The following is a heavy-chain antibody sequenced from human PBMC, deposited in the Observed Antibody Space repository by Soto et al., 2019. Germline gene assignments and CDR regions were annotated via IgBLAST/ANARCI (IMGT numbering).Heavy chain of an antibody. Sequence: GGSLRLSCAASGFTFSSYAMSWVRQAPGKGLEWVSAISGSGGSTYYADSVKGRFTISRDNSKNTLYLQMNSLRAEDTAVYYCAKDREGNCSSTSCYLYQGYYFDYWGQGTLVTVS. V-gene: IGHV3-23*01. CDR3: AKDREGNCSSTSCYLYQGYYFDY. CDR1: GFTFSSYA. J-gene: IGHJ4*02. CDR2: ISGSGGST. D-gene: IGHD2-2*01.